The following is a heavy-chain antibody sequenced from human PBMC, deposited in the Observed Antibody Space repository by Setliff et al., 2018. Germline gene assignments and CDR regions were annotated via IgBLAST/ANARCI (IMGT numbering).Heavy chain of an antibody. J-gene: IGHJ6*04. CDR1: GGSFSGYY. V-gene: IGHV4-4*07. CDR2: FYTSGNT. D-gene: IGHD3-22*01. CDR3: AREVGYYDSSGYPDV. Sequence: SETLSLTCAVYGGSFSGYYWTWIRQSAGKGLEWIGHFYTSGNTNYNPSLKSRVTISVDTSKNQFSLKLSSVTAADTAVYYCAREVGYYDSSGYPDVWGKGTTVTSPQ.